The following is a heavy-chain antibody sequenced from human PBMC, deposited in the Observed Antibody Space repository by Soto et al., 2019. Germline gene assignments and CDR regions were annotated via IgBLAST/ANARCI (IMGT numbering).Heavy chain of an antibody. CDR3: ARVPTMGLAAFDI. Sequence: PSETLSLTCTVSGGSISSYYWSWIRQPPGKGLEWIVYIYYSGSTNYNPSLKSRVTISVDTSKNQFSLKLSSVTAADTAVYYCARVPTMGLAAFDIWGQGTMVTVSS. D-gene: IGHD1-1*01. V-gene: IGHV4-59*01. J-gene: IGHJ3*02. CDR2: IYYSGST. CDR1: GGSISSYY.